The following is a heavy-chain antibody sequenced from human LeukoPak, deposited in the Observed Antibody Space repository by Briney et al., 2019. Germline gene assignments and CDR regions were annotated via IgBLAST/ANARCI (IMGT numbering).Heavy chain of an antibody. J-gene: IGHJ4*02. Sequence: GGSLRLSCAPSGFTLSNYWMSGVRRAPRKGLECVSNIKKDGSEKYYVDSVKGRFTISRDHAKNSLYLQMNSLRAEDTAVYYCARVITMVRGALDYWGQGTLVTVSS. D-gene: IGHD3-10*01. CDR2: IKKDGSEK. CDR3: ARVITMVRGALDY. CDR1: GFTLSNYW. V-gene: IGHV3-7*04.